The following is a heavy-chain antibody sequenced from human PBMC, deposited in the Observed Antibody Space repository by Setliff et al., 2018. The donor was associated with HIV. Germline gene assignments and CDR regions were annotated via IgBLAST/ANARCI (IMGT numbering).Heavy chain of an antibody. D-gene: IGHD3-22*01. Sequence: SETLSLTCTVSGGSISSSSYYWGWIRQPPGKGLEWIGSIYYSGSTNYNPSLKSRVTISVDTSKNQFSLKLSSVTAADTAVYYCARTQQTYYYDSSGYYFDNWGQGTLVTVSS. J-gene: IGHJ4*02. CDR3: ARTQQTYYYDSSGYYFDN. CDR2: IYYSGST. CDR1: GGSISSSSYY. V-gene: IGHV4-39*07.